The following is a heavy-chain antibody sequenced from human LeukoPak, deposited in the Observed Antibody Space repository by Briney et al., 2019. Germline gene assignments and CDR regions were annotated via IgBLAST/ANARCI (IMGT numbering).Heavy chain of an antibody. V-gene: IGHV4-30-2*01. D-gene: IGHD4-17*01. CDR1: GGSISSGGYS. CDR2: IYHSGST. CDR3: ARDNGDYYGMDV. Sequence: SQTLSLTCAVSGGSISSGGYSWSWIRQPPGKGLEWIGYIYHSGSTYYNPSLKSRVTISVDRSENQFSLKLSSVTAADTAVYYCARDNGDYYGMDVWGQGTTVTVSS. J-gene: IGHJ6*02.